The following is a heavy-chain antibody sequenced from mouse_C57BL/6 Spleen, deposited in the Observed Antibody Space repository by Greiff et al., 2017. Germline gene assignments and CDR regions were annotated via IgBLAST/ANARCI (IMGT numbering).Heavy chain of an antibody. V-gene: IGHV14-4*01. J-gene: IGHJ2*01. CDR3: TLYGNYVYYFDY. D-gene: IGHD2-1*01. CDR2: IDPENGDT. CDR1: GFNIKDDY. Sequence: VQLQQSGAELVRPGASVKLSCTASGFNIKDDYMHWVKQRPEQGLEWIGWIDPENGDTEYASKFQGKATITADTSSNTAYLQLSSLTSEDTAVYYCTLYGNYVYYFDYWGQGTTLTVSS.